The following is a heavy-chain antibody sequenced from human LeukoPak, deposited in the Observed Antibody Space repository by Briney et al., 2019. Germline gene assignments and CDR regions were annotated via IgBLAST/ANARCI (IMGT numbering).Heavy chain of an antibody. D-gene: IGHD2-21*01. CDR2: ISHSGHA. V-gene: IGHV4-38-2*02. CDR3: ARDLGSGGDSDY. Sequence: SETLSLTCIVSGYSINSGYHSGWSRQPPGKGLELIGSISHSGHANYNPSLKSRVTISVDTSKNQFSLKLSSVTATDTAVYYCARDLGSGGDSDYWGQGTLVTVSS. J-gene: IGHJ4*02. CDR1: GYSINSGYH.